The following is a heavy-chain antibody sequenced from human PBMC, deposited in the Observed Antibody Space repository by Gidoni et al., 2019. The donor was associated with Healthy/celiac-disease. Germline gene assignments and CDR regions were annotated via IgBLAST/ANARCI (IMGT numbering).Heavy chain of an antibody. CDR1: GFTFGDYA. Sequence: EVQLVESGGGLVKPGRSLRRSCTASGFTFGDYAMSWFRQAPGKGLEWVGFIRSKAYGGTTEYAASVKGRFTISRDDSKSSAYLQMNSLKTEDTAVYYCTRNYDSSGYNYYYYGMDVWGQGTTVTVS. J-gene: IGHJ6*02. CDR2: IRSKAYGGTT. CDR3: TRNYDSSGYNYYYYGMDV. D-gene: IGHD3-22*01. V-gene: IGHV3-49*05.